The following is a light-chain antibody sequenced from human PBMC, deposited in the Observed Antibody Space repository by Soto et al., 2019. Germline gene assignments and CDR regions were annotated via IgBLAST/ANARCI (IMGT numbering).Light chain of an antibody. Sequence: DIEMTQSPSSLSASIEDRVTITCRASQGIANHLAWFQQKPGKAPKSLIFGASSLQSGVPSKFSGSGSGTEFTLTISSLQPEDFATYYCQQYHSYPVTFGGGTKVEIK. J-gene: IGKJ4*01. CDR1: QGIANH. V-gene: IGKV1-16*02. CDR2: GAS. CDR3: QQYHSYPVT.